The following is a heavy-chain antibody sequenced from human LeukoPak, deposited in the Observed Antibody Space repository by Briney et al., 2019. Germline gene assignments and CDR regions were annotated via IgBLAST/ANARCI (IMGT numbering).Heavy chain of an antibody. D-gene: IGHD5/OR15-5a*01. V-gene: IGHV4-61*02. Sequence: PSQTLSLTCTVSGGSISSGSYYWSWIRQPAGKGLEWIGRIYTSGSTNYNPSLKSRVTISVDTSKNQFSLKLSSVTAADTAVYYCAREVYDSGGNWFDSWGQGTLVTVSS. CDR3: AREVYDSGGNWFDS. J-gene: IGHJ5*01. CDR2: IYTSGST. CDR1: GGSISSGSYY.